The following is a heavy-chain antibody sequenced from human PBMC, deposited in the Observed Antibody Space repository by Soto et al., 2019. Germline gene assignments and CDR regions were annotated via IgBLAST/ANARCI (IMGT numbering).Heavy chain of an antibody. D-gene: IGHD2-2*01. CDR3: ATGYCSSTSCHYYYYGMDV. V-gene: IGHV5-10-1*01. Sequence: GESLKISCKGSGYSFTSYWISWVRQMPGKGLEWMGRIDPSDSYTNYSPSLQGHVTISADKSISTAYLQWSSLKASDTAMYYCATGYCSSTSCHYYYYGMDVWGQGTTVTVSS. CDR1: GYSFTSYW. J-gene: IGHJ6*02. CDR2: IDPSDSYT.